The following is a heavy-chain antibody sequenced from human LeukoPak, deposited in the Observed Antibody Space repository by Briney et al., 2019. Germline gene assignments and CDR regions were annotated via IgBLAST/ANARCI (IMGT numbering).Heavy chain of an antibody. Sequence: SETLSLTCTVSGGSISSYYWSWIRQPPGKGLEWIGSIYHSGSTYYNPSLKSRVTISVDRSKTQFSLKMSSVTAADTAVYYCARDTLGGSGSYYSATNWFDPWGQGTLVTVSS. CDR2: IYHSGST. V-gene: IGHV4-59*12. J-gene: IGHJ5*02. CDR1: GGSISSYY. D-gene: IGHD3-10*01. CDR3: ARDTLGGSGSYYSATNWFDP.